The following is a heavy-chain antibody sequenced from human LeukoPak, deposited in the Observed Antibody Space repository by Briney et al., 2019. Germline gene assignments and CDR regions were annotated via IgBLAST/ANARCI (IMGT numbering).Heavy chain of an antibody. CDR1: GGSFSGYY. Sequence: SSETLSLTCAVYGGSFSGYYWSWIRQPPGKGLEWIGEINHSGSTNYNPSLKSRVTISVDTSKNQFSLKLSSVTAADTAVYYCARGNLWDYRRYYYYMDVWGKGTTGTVSS. D-gene: IGHD4-11*01. J-gene: IGHJ6*03. CDR2: INHSGST. CDR3: ARGNLWDYRRYYYYMDV. V-gene: IGHV4-34*01.